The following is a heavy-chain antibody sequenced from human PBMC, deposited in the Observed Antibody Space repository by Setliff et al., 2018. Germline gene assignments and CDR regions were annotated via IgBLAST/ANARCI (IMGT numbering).Heavy chain of an antibody. D-gene: IGHD3-22*01. V-gene: IGHV1-2*04. J-gene: IGHJ4*02. CDR3: ARDRDSSGYPYYFDY. CDR2: INPNSGGT. Sequence: ASVKVSCKASGYTFTGYYMHWVRQAPGQGLEWMGWINPNSGGTNYAQKFQGWVTMTRDTSISTAYMELSRLRSDDTAVCYCARDRDSSGYPYYFDYWGQGTLVTVSS. CDR1: GYTFTGYY.